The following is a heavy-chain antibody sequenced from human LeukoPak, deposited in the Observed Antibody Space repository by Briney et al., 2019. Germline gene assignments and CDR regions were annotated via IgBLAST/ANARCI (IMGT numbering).Heavy chain of an antibody. V-gene: IGHV3-21*01. CDR1: GFTFRSYS. CDR2: ISSSSSYI. J-gene: IGHJ6*03. Sequence: GGSLRLSCAASGFTFRSYSMNWVRQAPGKGLEWVSSISSSSSYIYYADSVKGRFTISRDNAKNSLYLQMNSLRAEDTAVYYCARGRGQQLVKYYYYMDVWGKGTTVTVSS. CDR3: ARGRGQQLVKYYYYMDV. D-gene: IGHD6-13*01.